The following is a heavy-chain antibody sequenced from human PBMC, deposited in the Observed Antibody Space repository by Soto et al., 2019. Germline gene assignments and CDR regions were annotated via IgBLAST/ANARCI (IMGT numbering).Heavy chain of an antibody. V-gene: IGHV1-2*02. CDR3: ATDEPARGFPDY. CDR2: INPNSGGT. D-gene: IGHD6-6*01. J-gene: IGHJ4*02. Sequence: GSSVKVSCKASGYTFTGYYMHWVRQAPGQGLEWMGWINPNSGGTNYAQKFQGRVTMTRDTSISTAYMELSRLRSDDTAVYYCATDEPARGFPDYWGQGTLVIVSA. CDR1: GYTFTGYY.